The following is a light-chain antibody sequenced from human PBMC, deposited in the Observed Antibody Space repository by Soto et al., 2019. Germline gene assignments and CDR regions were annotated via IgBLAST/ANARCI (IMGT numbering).Light chain of an antibody. J-gene: IGLJ1*01. CDR1: SSDVGTYNL. CDR3: CSYATITTFV. CDR2: EDN. Sequence: QSVLTQPASVSGSPGQSITISCTGTSSDVGTYNLVSWYQQHPGKAPKLLISEDNKRPSGASTRFSGSKSGNTASLSISGLQAEDEVDYFCCSYATITTFVFGTGPKVTVL. V-gene: IGLV2-23*02.